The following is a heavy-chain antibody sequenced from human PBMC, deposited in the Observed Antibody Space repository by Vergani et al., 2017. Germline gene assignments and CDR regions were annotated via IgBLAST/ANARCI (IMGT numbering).Heavy chain of an antibody. V-gene: IGHV3-7*01. CDR2: IKEDGSEK. Sequence: EVQLVESGGGLVQPGGSLRLSCAASGFIFSSYWMHWVRQAPGKGLEWVAAIKEDGSEKQYVDSVKGRFTISRDNAKKSLYLQMNSLRAEDTAVYYCASGVGDYYDSSGYYGTLDYWGQGTLVTVSS. D-gene: IGHD3-22*01. CDR1: GFIFSSYW. CDR3: ASGVGDYYDSSGYYGTLDY. J-gene: IGHJ4*02.